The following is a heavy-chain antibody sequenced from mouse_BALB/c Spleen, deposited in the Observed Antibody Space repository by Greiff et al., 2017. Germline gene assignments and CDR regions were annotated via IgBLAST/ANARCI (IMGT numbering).Heavy chain of an antibody. V-gene: IGHV5-4*02. CDR2: ISDGGSYT. CDR3: ARDRGYRYDGFAY. CDR1: GFTFSDYY. J-gene: IGHJ3*01. Sequence: EVNVVESGGGLVKPGGSLKLSCAASGFTFSDYYMYWVRQTPEKRLEWVATISDGGSYTYYPDSVKGRFTISRDNAKNNLYLQMSSLKSEDTAMYYCARDRGYRYDGFAYWGQGTLVTVSA. D-gene: IGHD2-14*01.